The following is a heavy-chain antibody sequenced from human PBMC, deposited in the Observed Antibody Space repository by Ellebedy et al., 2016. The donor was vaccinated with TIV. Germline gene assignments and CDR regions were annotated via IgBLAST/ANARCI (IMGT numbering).Heavy chain of an antibody. CDR3: ARGRFGELGDGNWFDP. CDR1: GASFSAYY. CDR2: IYHSGST. D-gene: IGHD3-10*01. J-gene: IGHJ5*02. Sequence: SETLSLTXAVYGASFSAYYWTWIRQPPGKGLEWIGEIYHSGSTNYNPSLESRLTISVDTSKNQFSLRLTSVTAADTAVYYCARGRFGELGDGNWFDPWGQGALVTASS. V-gene: IGHV4-34*01.